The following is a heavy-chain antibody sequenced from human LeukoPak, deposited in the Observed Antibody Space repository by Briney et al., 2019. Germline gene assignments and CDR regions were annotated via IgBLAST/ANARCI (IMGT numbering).Heavy chain of an antibody. CDR2: ISSSSSYI. J-gene: IGHJ4*02. V-gene: IGHV3-21*01. CDR1: GFTFSSYS. D-gene: IGHD2-15*01. Sequence: GGSLRLSCAASGFTFSSYSMNWVRQAPGKGLEWVSSISSSSSYIYYADSVKGRFTISRDNAKNSLYLQMNSLRAEDTAVYYCARDGGDCSGGSCYSPEEYLTASFDYWGQGTLVTVSS. CDR3: ARDGGDCSGGSCYSPEEYLTASFDY.